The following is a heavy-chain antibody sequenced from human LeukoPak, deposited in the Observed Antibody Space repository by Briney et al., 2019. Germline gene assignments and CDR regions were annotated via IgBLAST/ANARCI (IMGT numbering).Heavy chain of an antibody. CDR1: GYRFTTYW. CDR2: IYPGDSDT. CDR3: ARLPKGARSYYFDY. Sequence: GESLKISCKGSGYRFTTYWIGWVRQMPGKGLEWMGIIYPGDSDTRYSPSFQGQVTISADKSISTAYLQRSSLKASDTAMYYCARLPKGARSYYFDYWGQGTLVTVSS. J-gene: IGHJ4*02. D-gene: IGHD6-6*01. V-gene: IGHV5-51*01.